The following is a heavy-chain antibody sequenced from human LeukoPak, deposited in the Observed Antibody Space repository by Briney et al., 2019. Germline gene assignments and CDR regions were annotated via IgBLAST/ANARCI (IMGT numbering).Heavy chain of an antibody. CDR3: AKDLFRSGSYPQGY. CDR2: ISGSGGST. V-gene: IGHV3-23*01. J-gene: IGHJ4*02. CDR1: GFTFSSYA. D-gene: IGHD3-10*01. Sequence: PGGSLRLSCAASGFTFSSYAMSWVRQAPGKGLEWVSAISGSGGSTYYADSVKGRFTISRDNSKNTLYLQMNSLRAEDAAVYYCAKDLFRSGSYPQGYWGQGTLVTVSS.